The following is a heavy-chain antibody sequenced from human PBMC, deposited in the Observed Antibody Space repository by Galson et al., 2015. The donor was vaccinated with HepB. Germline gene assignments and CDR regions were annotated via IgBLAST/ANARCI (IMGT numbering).Heavy chain of an antibody. J-gene: IGHJ5*02. CDR3: ARDPSGSYWGRWFDL. CDR1: GDSVSSNSAA. V-gene: IGHV6-1*01. CDR2: TGYRSKWYN. Sequence: CAISGDSVSSNSAAWNRIRQSPSRGLEWLGRTGYRSKWYNDYAESEKSRMTIKPDTSKNEFSLQLNSVTPEDTAVYYCARDPSGSYWGRWFDLWGQGIPVTVSS. D-gene: IGHD1-26*01.